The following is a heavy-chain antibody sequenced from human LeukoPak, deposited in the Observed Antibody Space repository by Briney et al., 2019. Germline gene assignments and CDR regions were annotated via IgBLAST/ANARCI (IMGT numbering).Heavy chain of an antibody. D-gene: IGHD3-22*01. CDR3: ARGYYDSSGYYYWLDY. Sequence: SETLSLTCTVSGGSISSHYSSWIRQPPGKGLEWIGYINYSGSTNYNPSLKSRVTISVDTSKNQFSLKLSSVTAADTAVYYCARGYYDSSGYYYWLDYWGQGTLVTVSS. V-gene: IGHV4-59*11. CDR2: INYSGST. CDR1: GGSISSHY. J-gene: IGHJ4*02.